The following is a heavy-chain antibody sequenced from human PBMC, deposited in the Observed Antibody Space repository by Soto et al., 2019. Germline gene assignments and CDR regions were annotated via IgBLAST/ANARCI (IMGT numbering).Heavy chain of an antibody. Sequence: EVQLLESGGGLVQPGGSLRLSCAASGFAFSTYAMNWVRQAPGEGLEWVSAISGSGVSTYYADSVKGRFTISRDNSKNTLYLQMNSLRAEDTAVYYCAKGPQWFGESKFDYWGQGTLVTVSS. J-gene: IGHJ4*02. CDR3: AKGPQWFGESKFDY. V-gene: IGHV3-23*01. CDR2: ISGSGVST. CDR1: GFAFSTYA. D-gene: IGHD3-10*01.